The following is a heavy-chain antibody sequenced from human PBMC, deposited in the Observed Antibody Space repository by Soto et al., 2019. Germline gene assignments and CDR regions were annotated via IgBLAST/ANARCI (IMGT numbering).Heavy chain of an antibody. CDR1: GFTFSSYG. J-gene: IGHJ4*02. Sequence: LXLSCAASGFTFSSYGMHWFRQAPGKGLEWVAVISYDGSNKYYADSLKGRFTISRDNSKNTLYLQMKSLRAEDTAVYYCAKHSGGYSYGELDDWGQGTLVTVSS. V-gene: IGHV3-30*18. D-gene: IGHD5-18*01. CDR2: ISYDGSNK. CDR3: AKHSGGYSYGELDD.